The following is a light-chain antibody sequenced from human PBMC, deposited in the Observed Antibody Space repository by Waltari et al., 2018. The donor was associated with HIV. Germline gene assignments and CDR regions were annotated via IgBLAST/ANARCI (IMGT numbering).Light chain of an antibody. V-gene: IGLV2-14*03. CDR3: SSYTSSSTWV. CDR2: DVT. J-gene: IGLJ3*02. CDR1: SSDVGGYNY. Sequence: QSALTQPASVSGSPGQSITISCTGTSSDVGGYNYVSWYQQHPGKAPKLMIYDVTNRPAVVSNRCSGSKSGNTASLTISGLQLEDEADYYCSSYTSSSTWVFGGGTKLTVL.